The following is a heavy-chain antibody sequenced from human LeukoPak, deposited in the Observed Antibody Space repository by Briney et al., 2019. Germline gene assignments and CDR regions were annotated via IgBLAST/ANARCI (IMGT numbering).Heavy chain of an antibody. CDR2: ISGDGSST. CDR3: GTAVRGVIFDSLVDY. Sequence: GGSLRLSCAASGFTFDDYAMHWVRQAPGKGLEWVSLISGDGSSTFYADSLKGRFTISRDNSENSLYLQMHSLRTEDTALYFCGTAVRGVIFDSLVDYWGQGTLVTVSS. D-gene: IGHD3-10*01. J-gene: IGHJ4*02. V-gene: IGHV3-43*02. CDR1: GFTFDDYA.